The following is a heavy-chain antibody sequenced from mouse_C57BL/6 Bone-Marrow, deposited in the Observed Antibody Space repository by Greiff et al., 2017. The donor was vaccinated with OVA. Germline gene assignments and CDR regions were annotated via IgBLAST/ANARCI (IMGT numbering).Heavy chain of an antibody. D-gene: IGHD1-1*01. CDR1: GYTFTSYW. J-gene: IGHJ1*03. Sequence: QVQLQQPGAELVKPGASVKMSCKASGYTFTSYWITWVKQRPGQGLEWIGDIYPGSGSTNYNEKFKSKATLTVDTSSSAAYMQLSSLTSEDSAVYYWARTLYYGSSYWYFDVWGTGTTVTVSS. CDR2: IYPGSGST. V-gene: IGHV1-55*01. CDR3: ARTLYYGSSYWYFDV.